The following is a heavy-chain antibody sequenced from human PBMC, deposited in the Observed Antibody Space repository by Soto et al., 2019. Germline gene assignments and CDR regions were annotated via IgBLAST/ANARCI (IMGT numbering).Heavy chain of an antibody. J-gene: IGHJ5*02. Sequence: WGSLRLSCAASVFRFSTYARHWVCQAPGKGLEWVAVISYDESDKLYADSVKGRFTISKDNTKNTLYLQMNSLRVEDTALYYCVKSQFSDSGGYPLATWGQGTLVTVS. CDR3: VKSQFSDSGGYPLAT. CDR1: VFRFSTYA. D-gene: IGHD3-22*01. CDR2: ISYDESDK. V-gene: IGHV3-30*18.